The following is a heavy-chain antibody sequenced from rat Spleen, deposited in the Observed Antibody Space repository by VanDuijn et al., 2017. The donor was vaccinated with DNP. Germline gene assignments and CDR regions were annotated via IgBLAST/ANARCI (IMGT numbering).Heavy chain of an antibody. D-gene: IGHD1-9*01. CDR2: ISYDGTRT. CDR3: TTESTYYGYFDY. V-gene: IGHV5S10*01. J-gene: IGHJ2*01. Sequence: EVQLVESGGGLVQPGRSLKLSCVASGFTFSDYNMAWVRQAPKKGLEWVATISYDGTRTYYRASVKGRFTISRDYAKPTLYLQMDSLRSEDTATYYCTTESTYYGYFDYWGQGVMVPVSS. CDR1: GFTFSDYN.